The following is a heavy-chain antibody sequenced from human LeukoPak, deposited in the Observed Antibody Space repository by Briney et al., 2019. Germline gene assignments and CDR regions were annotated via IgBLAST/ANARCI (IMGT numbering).Heavy chain of an antibody. CDR1: GGSFSGYY. J-gene: IGHJ5*02. D-gene: IGHD6-19*01. Sequence: SDTLSLTCAVYGGSFSGYYWSWIRQPPGKGLEWIGELNHSGSTNYNPSLKSRVTISVDTSKNQFSLKLSSVTAADTAVYYCARGPPSGWKAREGWFDPWGQGTLVTVSS. CDR3: ARGPPSGWKAREGWFDP. CDR2: LNHSGST. V-gene: IGHV4-34*01.